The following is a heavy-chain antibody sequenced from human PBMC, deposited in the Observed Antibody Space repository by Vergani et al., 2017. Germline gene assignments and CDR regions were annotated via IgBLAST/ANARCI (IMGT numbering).Heavy chain of an antibody. CDR2: ISGSGGST. J-gene: IGHJ4*02. V-gene: IGHV3-23*01. D-gene: IGHD3-10*01. CDR1: GFTFSRYA. Sequence: EVQLLESGGGLVQPGGSLRLSCAASGFTFSRYAMSWVRQAPGKGLEWVSAISGSGGSTYYADSVKGRFTISRDNSKNTLYLQMNSRRAEDTAVYYCAKSGFGELLDFDYWGQGTLVTVSS. CDR3: AKSGFGELLDFDY.